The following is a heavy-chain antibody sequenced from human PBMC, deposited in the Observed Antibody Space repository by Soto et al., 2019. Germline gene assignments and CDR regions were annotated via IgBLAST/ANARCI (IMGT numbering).Heavy chain of an antibody. J-gene: IGHJ4*02. CDR1: GFTFSSVW. V-gene: IGHV3-15*01. CDR2: ILSKTDAETT. Sequence: VWSMRLSCAASGFTFSSVWMSWVRQTPGKGLEWVGRILSKTDAETTDYAAPVKGRFTTSRDDSKNALYLQMNSLKTEDTAVYYCTRLYQGIDKSGQGTLVTVSS. D-gene: IGHD2-2*01. CDR3: TRLYQGIDK.